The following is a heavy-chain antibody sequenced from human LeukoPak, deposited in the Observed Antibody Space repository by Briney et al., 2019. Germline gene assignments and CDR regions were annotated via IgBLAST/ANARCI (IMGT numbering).Heavy chain of an antibody. CDR3: AKGHYGSGRIPYYFDY. D-gene: IGHD3-10*01. CDR1: GFTFDDYA. V-gene: IGHV3-9*01. Sequence: PGRSLRLSCAASGFTFDDYAMHWVRQAPGKGLEWVSGISWNSGSIGYADSVKGRFTISRDNAKNSLYLQMNSLRAEDTALYYCAKGHYGSGRIPYYFDYWGQGTLVTVSS. J-gene: IGHJ4*02. CDR2: ISWNSGSI.